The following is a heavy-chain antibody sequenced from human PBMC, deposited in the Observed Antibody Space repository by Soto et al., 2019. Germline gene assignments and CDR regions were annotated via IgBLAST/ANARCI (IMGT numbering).Heavy chain of an antibody. CDR2: IVVGSGNT. CDR3: AADLPDTAMALRRYYYYGMDV. D-gene: IGHD5-18*01. CDR1: GFTFTSSA. J-gene: IGHJ6*02. V-gene: IGHV1-58*01. Sequence: GASVKVSCKASGFTFTSSAVQWVRQARGQRLEWIGWIVVGSGNTNYAQKFQERVTITRDMSTSTAYMELSSLRSEDTAVYYCAADLPDTAMALRRYYYYGMDVWGQGTTVTVSS.